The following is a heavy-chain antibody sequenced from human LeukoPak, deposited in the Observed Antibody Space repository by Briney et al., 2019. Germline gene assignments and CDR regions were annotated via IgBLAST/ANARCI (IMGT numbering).Heavy chain of an antibody. D-gene: IGHD3-3*01. V-gene: IGHV1-2*02. CDR3: ARTKDVLRFLEWLGSDY. J-gene: IGHJ4*02. Sequence: GASVKVSCKASGYTFTGYYMHWVRQAPGQGLEWMGWINPNSGGTNYAQKFQGRVTMTRDTSISTAYMELSRLRSDDTAVYYCARTKDVLRFLEWLGSDYWGQGTLVTVSS. CDR1: GYTFTGYY. CDR2: INPNSGGT.